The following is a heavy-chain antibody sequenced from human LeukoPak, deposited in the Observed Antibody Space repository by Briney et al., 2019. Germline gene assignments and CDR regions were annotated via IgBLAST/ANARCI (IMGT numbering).Heavy chain of an antibody. CDR2: ITGSGDST. V-gene: IGHV3-23*01. CDR3: ARDSGYNAFDY. D-gene: IGHD5-12*01. J-gene: IGHJ4*02. Sequence: GGSLRLSCAASGFTFSSYAMSGVRQAPRKGLEWVSAITGSGDSTYYADSVKGRFTISRDNAKNSLYLQMNSLRAEDTAMYYCARDSGYNAFDYWGQGTLVTVSS. CDR1: GFTFSSYA.